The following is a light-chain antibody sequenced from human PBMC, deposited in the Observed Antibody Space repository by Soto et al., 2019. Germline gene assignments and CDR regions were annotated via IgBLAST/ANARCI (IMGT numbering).Light chain of an antibody. Sequence: EIQLTQSPSFLCASVGDGVSLXCRASHSIINYLAWYQQKPRKAPVLIISAASSLQSGGPPRFSGSGSATAFTPPISSLQPEDFATYYCQQLNSYPLTFGGGTKVNIK. V-gene: IGKV1-9*01. CDR3: QQLNSYPLT. J-gene: IGKJ4*01. CDR2: AAS. CDR1: HSIINY.